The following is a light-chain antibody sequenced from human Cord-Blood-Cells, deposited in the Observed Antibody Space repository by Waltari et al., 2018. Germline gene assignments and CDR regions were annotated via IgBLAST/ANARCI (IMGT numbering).Light chain of an antibody. CDR1: SGSIARHY. CDR2: EDN. Sequence: NFMLTQPHSVSESPGKKVTISCTRSSGSIARHYVQWYQQSPGSSPTTVIYEDNKRPSGVPDRFSGSIDSSSNSASLTISGLKTEDEADYYCQSYDSSNLVFGGGTKLTVL. V-gene: IGLV6-57*01. CDR3: QSYDSSNLV. J-gene: IGLJ2*01.